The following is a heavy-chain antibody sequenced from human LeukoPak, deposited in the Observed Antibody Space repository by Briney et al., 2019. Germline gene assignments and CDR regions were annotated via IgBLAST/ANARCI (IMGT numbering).Heavy chain of an antibody. Sequence: ASVKVSCKVSGYTLTELSMHWVRQAPGKGLEWMGGFDPEDGETIYAQKFQGRVTMTEDTSTDTAYMELSSLRSEDTAVYYCATGGGGYSGYDIFDYWGQGTLVTVSS. D-gene: IGHD5-12*01. CDR3: ATGGGGYSGYDIFDY. CDR2: FDPEDGET. J-gene: IGHJ4*02. V-gene: IGHV1-24*01. CDR1: GYTLTELS.